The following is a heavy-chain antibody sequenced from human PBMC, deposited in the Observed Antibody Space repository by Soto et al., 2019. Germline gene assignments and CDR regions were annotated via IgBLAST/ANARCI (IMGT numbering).Heavy chain of an antibody. CDR2: ISGRGGNT. CDR3: AKPSYSSDYAGSFDS. V-gene: IGHV3-23*01. CDR1: GFTFNNYA. J-gene: IGHJ4*02. Sequence: LRLSCAVSGFTFNNYAINWVRQVPGKGLEWVSGISGRGGNTFYADSMKGRFTISRDNSKNTVYLQMTNLRVDDTAIYYCAKPSYSSDYAGSFDSWGQGTLVTVSS. D-gene: IGHD4-17*01.